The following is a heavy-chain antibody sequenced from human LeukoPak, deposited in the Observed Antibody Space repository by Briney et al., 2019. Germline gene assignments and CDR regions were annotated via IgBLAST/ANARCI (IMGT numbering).Heavy chain of an antibody. V-gene: IGHV3-7*01. D-gene: IGHD3-10*02. CDR2: IKKDGSEK. J-gene: IGHJ3*02. CDR3: ASILWLYYYGRGGAFDI. CDR1: GFTFSTYW. Sequence: GGSLRLSCVVSGFTFSTYWMTWVRQAPGKGLEWVANIKKDGSEKYYVDSVEGRFTISRDNAKNSLYLQMSSLRAEDTAVYYCASILWLYYYGRGGAFDIWGQGTMVTVSS.